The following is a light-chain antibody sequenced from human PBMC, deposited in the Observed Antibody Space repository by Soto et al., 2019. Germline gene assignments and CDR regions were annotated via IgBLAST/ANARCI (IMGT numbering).Light chain of an antibody. Sequence: EIVLTQFPGTLSLSPGERATLSCRASQTVTTSLSAWYQQKPGQGPRLLIYGAFTRATGIPARFSGSGSGTEFTLTISSLQSEDFAVYYCQQYKNWPPLTFGGGTKVEIK. CDR1: QTVTTS. V-gene: IGKV3-15*01. CDR2: GAF. J-gene: IGKJ4*01. CDR3: QQYKNWPPLT.